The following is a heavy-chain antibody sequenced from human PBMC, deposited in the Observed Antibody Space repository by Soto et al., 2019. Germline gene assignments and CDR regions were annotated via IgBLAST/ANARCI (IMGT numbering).Heavy chain of an antibody. V-gene: IGHV3-33*01. CDR2: IWYDGSIK. Sequence: QVPLVESGGGGVQPGGSLELPLPGSGLTLGIYGLHWVARAPGRGLEGVAVIWYDGSIKYHADSVKGRFTISRDNSKNTVYLQMNSLRDEDTAVYYCARATSGSFDALDMWGQGTMVTVSS. CDR3: ARATSGSFDALDM. J-gene: IGHJ3*02. D-gene: IGHD1-26*01. CDR1: GLTLGIYG.